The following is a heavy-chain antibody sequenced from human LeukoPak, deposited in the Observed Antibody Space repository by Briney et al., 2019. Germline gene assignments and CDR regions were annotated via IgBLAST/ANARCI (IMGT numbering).Heavy chain of an antibody. J-gene: IGHJ6*02. CDR1: GYIFTGYA. CDR3: ARNMHYHESSGYYSVNYDGMDV. Sequence: VSVKVSCKASGYIFTGYALNWVRQAPGQGLEWMGWINTNTGNPTYAQGVTGRFVFSLDTSVRTAYLQISSLETEDTATYYCARNMHYHESSGYYSVNYDGMDVWGQGTTVTVAS. CDR2: INTNTGNP. V-gene: IGHV7-4-1*02. D-gene: IGHD3-22*01.